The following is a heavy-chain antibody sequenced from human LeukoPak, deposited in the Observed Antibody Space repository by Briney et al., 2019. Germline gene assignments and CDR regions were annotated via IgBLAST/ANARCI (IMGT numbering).Heavy chain of an antibody. CDR2: IYTSGST. D-gene: IGHD2-21*02. J-gene: IGHJ5*02. CDR1: GGSFSGGNYY. CDR3: ARDLVTAPYNRFDP. V-gene: IGHV4-61*02. Sequence: PSQTLSLTCTVSGGSFSGGNYYWSWIRQPAGKGLEWIGRIYTSGSTIYNPSLKSRVTISLDTSKSQFSLKLSSVTAADTAVYYCARDLVTAPYNRFDPWGQGILVTVSS.